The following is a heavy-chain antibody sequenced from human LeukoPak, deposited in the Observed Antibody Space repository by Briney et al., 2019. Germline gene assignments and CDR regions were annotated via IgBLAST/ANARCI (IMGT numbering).Heavy chain of an antibody. V-gene: IGHV4-61*02. CDR3: ARASTVVTPYFDY. CDR1: GGSISSVSYY. J-gene: IGHJ4*02. CDR2: IYTSGST. D-gene: IGHD4-23*01. Sequence: SQTLSLTCTVSGGSISSVSYYCSSIRQPAGKGLEWIGRIYTSGSTNYNPSLKSRVTISVDTSKNQFSLKLSSVTAADTAVYYCARASTVVTPYFDYWGQGTLVTVSS.